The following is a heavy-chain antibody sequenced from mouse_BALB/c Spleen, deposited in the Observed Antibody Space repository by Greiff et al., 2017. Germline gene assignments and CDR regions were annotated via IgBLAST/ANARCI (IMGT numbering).Heavy chain of an antibody. CDR1: GFSLTSYG. CDR3: ARDTDRYDGYYYAMDY. J-gene: IGHJ4*01. Sequence: VQLVESGPGLVAPSQSLSITCTVSGFSLTSYGVHWVRQPPGKGLEWLGVIWAGGSTNYNSALMSRLSISKDNSKSQVFLKMNSLQTDDTAMYYCARDTDRYDGYYYAMDYWGQGTSVTVSS. CDR2: IWAGGST. D-gene: IGHD2-14*01. V-gene: IGHV2-9*02.